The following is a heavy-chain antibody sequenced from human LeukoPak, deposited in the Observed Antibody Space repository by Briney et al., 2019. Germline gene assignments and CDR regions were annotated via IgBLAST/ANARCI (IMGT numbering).Heavy chain of an antibody. Sequence: GGSLRLSCAASGFTVSSNYMSWVRQAPGKGLEWVSVIYSGGSTYYADSVKGRFTISRDNSKNTLYLQMNSLRAEDTAVYYCASGYSRYYLDYWGQGTLVTVSS. CDR2: IYSGGST. D-gene: IGHD6-13*01. V-gene: IGHV3-66*01. CDR3: ASGYSRYYLDY. J-gene: IGHJ4*02. CDR1: GFTVSSNY.